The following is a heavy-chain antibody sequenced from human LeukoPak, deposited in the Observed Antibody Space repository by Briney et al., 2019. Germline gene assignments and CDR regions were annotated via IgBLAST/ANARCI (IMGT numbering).Heavy chain of an antibody. CDR3: AKRYSSSWELDY. J-gene: IGHJ4*02. CDR1: GFTFSSYA. V-gene: IGHV3-23*01. CDR2: ISGSGGST. Sequence: PGGSLRLSCAASGFTFSSYAMSWVRQAPGKGLEWVSAISGSGGSTYYADSVKGRFTISRDNSKNTLYLQMNSLRVEDTAVYYCAKRYSSSWELDYWGQGTLVTVSS. D-gene: IGHD6-13*01.